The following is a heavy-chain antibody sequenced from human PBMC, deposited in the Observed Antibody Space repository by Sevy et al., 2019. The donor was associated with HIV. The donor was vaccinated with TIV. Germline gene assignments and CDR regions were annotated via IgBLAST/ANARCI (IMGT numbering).Heavy chain of an antibody. Sequence: GGSLRLSCATSGFTFTTYWMHWVRQSPGKGLVWVSRINSYGSITDYADSVKGRFTMSRDNAKNTLYLQMNSLRAEDTAVYYCARDQFSYFDYWGQGTLVTVSS. D-gene: IGHD3-3*01. CDR1: GFTFTTYW. V-gene: IGHV3-74*01. CDR3: ARDQFSYFDY. CDR2: INSYGSIT. J-gene: IGHJ4*02.